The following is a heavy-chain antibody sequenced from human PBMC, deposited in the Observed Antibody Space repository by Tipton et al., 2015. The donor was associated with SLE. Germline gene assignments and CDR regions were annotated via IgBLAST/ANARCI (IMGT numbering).Heavy chain of an antibody. J-gene: IGHJ4*02. CDR3: ARTSSDSYWGDYFDY. CDR2: INHSGST. CDR1: GGSISSHF. D-gene: IGHD3-22*01. Sequence: GLVKPSETLSLTCTVSGGSISSHFWSWIRQPPGKGLEWIGEINHSGSTNYNPSLKSRVTISLDASKNQFSLKLNSVTAADTAVYFCARTSSDSYWGDYFDYWGQGTLVTVSS. V-gene: IGHV4-34*01.